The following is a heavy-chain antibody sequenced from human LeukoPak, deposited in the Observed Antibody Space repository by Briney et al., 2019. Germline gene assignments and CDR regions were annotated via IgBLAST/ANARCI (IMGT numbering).Heavy chain of an antibody. D-gene: IGHD3-10*01. CDR1: GYTFTSYA. V-gene: IGHV1-69*06. Sequence: SVKVSCKASGYTFTSYAISWVRQAPGQGLEWMGGIIPIFGTANYAQKFQGRVTITADKSTSTAYMELSSLRSEDTAVYYCARDRGWRSGYYFDYWGQGTLVTVSS. CDR2: IIPIFGTA. J-gene: IGHJ4*02. CDR3: ARDRGWRSGYYFDY.